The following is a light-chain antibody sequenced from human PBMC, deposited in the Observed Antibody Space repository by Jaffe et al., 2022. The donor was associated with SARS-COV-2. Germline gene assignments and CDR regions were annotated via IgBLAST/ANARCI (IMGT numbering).Light chain of an antibody. CDR2: AAS. V-gene: IGKV1-39*01. Sequence: DIQMTQSPSSLSASVGDRVTITCRASQSISRRLNWYQQKPGKAPKLLIYAASNLQSGVPSGFSGSGSGTEFTLTISSLQPEDFATYFCQQNYITPWTFGQGTKVEFK. CDR1: QSISRR. CDR3: QQNYITPWT. J-gene: IGKJ1*01.